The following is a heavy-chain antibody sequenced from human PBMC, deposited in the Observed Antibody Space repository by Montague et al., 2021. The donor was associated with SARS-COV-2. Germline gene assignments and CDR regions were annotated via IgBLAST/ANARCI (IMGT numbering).Heavy chain of an antibody. V-gene: IGHV3-9*01. D-gene: IGHD3-22*01. CDR2: ITWDSGTL. CDR1: GFTFGDHA. J-gene: IGHJ4*02. CDR3: AKDFDYYDSSGYFDY. Sequence: SLRLSFAASGFTFGDHAMHWVRQAPGKGPEWISGITWDSGTLGYADSVKGRFTISRDNAKNSLYLQMNSLRVEDTALYYCAKDFDYYDSSGYFDYWGQGTLVTVSS.